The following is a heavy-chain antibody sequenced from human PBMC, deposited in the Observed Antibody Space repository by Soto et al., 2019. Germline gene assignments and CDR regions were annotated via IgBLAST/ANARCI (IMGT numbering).Heavy chain of an antibody. Sequence: PSETLSLTCTVSGGSISSSSYYWGWIRQPPGKGLEWIGRIYYSGSTYYNPSLKSRVTISVDTSKNQFSLKLSSVTAADTAVYYCAKDRAYCISTSCRWGQLRPDWFDPWGQGTLVTAPQ. CDR3: AKDRAYCISTSCRWGQLRPDWFDP. CDR1: GGSISSSSYY. J-gene: IGHJ5*02. V-gene: IGHV4-39*02. CDR2: IYYSGST. D-gene: IGHD2-2*01.